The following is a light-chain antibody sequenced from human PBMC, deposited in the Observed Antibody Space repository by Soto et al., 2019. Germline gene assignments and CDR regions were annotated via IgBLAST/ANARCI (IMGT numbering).Light chain of an antibody. CDR3: SSYTISSTYV. CDR1: SSDVGGYNY. CDR2: DVS. V-gene: IGLV2-14*01. J-gene: IGLJ1*01. Sequence: QSALTQPASVSGSPGQSIALSCTGTSSDVGGYNYVSWYHQHPGKAPKLLINDVSNRPSGVSSRFSGSKSGNTASLTISGLQAEDEADYYCSSYTISSTYVFGTGTKVTVL.